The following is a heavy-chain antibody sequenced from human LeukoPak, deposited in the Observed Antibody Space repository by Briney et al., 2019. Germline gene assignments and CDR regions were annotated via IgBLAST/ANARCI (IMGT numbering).Heavy chain of an antibody. CDR3: ARAPGGGYYSYYFDY. V-gene: IGHV4-59*02. J-gene: IGHJ4*02. Sequence: SETLSFTCTVPGGSVSSYYWSWIRQPPGKGLEGIGYIYYSCNTNYNPSLKSRVTISLDTSKNQFSLKLSSVTAADTAVYYCARAPGGGYYSYYFDYWGQGTLVTVSS. CDR2: IYYSCNT. CDR1: GGSVSSYY. D-gene: IGHD3-22*01.